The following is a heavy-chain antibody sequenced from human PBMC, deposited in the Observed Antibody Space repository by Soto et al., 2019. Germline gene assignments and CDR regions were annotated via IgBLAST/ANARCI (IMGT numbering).Heavy chain of an antibody. D-gene: IGHD3-22*01. J-gene: IGHJ6*02. CDR3: VRRAWDSYSAIDV. V-gene: IGHV3-30*09. CDR2: ISYDGSDK. CDR1: GFTYTDFA. Sequence: VQLVESGGGEVQPGRSLRLSCAASGFTYTDFALHWVRQAPGKGLEWVAIISYDGSDKYYADSVKGRFAISRDNPKNTLYLEMNSLRPEYTAVYFCVRRAWDSYSAIDVWGQGNTVTVFS.